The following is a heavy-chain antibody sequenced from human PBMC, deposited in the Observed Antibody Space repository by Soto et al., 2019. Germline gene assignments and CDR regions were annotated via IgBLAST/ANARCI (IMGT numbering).Heavy chain of an antibody. V-gene: IGHV3-21*01. J-gene: IGHJ6*03. D-gene: IGHD3-16*01. CDR3: ARANYAPHYYYMDV. Sequence: GGSLRLSCAASGSTFSSYSMNWVRQAPGKGLEWVSSISSSSNYIYYADSVKGRFTISRDNAKNSLYLQMNSLRAEDTAVYYCARANYAPHYYYMDVWGKGTTVTVSS. CDR1: GSTFSSYS. CDR2: ISSSSNYI.